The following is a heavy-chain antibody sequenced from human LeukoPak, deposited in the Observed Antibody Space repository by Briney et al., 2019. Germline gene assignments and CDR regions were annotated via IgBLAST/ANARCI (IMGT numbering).Heavy chain of an antibody. D-gene: IGHD4-17*01. CDR1: GGSISSSSYY. CDR3: ARFTTVTTEGFDY. V-gene: IGHV4-39*07. J-gene: IGHJ4*02. CDR2: IYYSGYT. Sequence: PSETLSLTCTVSGGSISSSSYYWGWIRQPPGKGLEWIGSIYYSGYTYYNPSVESRVTISVDTSKNQFSLKLSSVTAADTAVYYCARFTTVTTEGFDYWGQGTLVTVSS.